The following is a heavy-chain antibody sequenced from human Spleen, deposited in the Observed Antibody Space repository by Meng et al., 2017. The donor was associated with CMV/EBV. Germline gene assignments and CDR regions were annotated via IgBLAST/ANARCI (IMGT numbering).Heavy chain of an antibody. CDR1: GDSVSSGIYY. Sequence: SETLSLTCTVSGDSVSSGIYYWSWIRQPPGKGLEWIGYIYYSGSTNYNPSLKSRVTISVDTSKNQFSLKLSSVTAADTAVYYCARVSLSGTTSIWFDPWGQGTLVTVSS. CDR3: ARVSLSGTTSIWFDP. CDR2: IYYSGST. D-gene: IGHD1-7*01. J-gene: IGHJ5*02. V-gene: IGHV4-61*01.